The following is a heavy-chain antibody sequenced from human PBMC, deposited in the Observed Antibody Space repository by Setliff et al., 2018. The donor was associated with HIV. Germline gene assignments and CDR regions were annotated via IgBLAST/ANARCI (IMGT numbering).Heavy chain of an antibody. CDR2: IKSKSDGETR. D-gene: IGHD3-3*02. V-gene: IGHV3-15*01. J-gene: IGHJ4*02. CDR3: VADLVDPPAFGLDY. CDR1: GFIFNYAW. Sequence: GGSLRLSCAASGFIFNYAWMSWVRQAPGKGLEWVGRIKSKSDGETREYAAPVNGRFIISRDDSENTLYLQMNGLKIEDTAVYYCVADLVDPPAFGLDYWGQGTLVTVSS.